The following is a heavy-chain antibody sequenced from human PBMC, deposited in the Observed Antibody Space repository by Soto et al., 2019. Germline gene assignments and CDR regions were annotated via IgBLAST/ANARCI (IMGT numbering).Heavy chain of an antibody. CDR2: INHSGSN. J-gene: IGHJ3*01. CDR1: GGSFSGYS. V-gene: IGHV4-34*01. D-gene: IGHD3-22*01. Sequence: SETLSLTCAVYGGSFSGYSRSWIRQPPEKGLEWIGEINHSGSNNYNPSLKSRVTISLDKSKNQFSRKLPSVTAADTAVYYCARRGDYYDSSGDANDFWGQGTMVTVSS. CDR3: ARRGDYYDSSGDANDF.